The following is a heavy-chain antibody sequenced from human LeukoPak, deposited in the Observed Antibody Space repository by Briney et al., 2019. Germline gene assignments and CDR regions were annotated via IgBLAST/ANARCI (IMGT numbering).Heavy chain of an antibody. CDR2: ISGYNGNT. J-gene: IGHJ4*02. CDR1: GCTFTYYA. D-gene: IGHD1-1*01. Sequence: ASVKVSFKTSGCTFTYYAVSRVRQAPGQGLEWMGWISGYNGNTNYAQEFQGRVTMTTDTSTSTAYMELRSLRSDDTAVYFCARDTITYGTPGDYWGQGTLVTVSS. CDR3: ARDTITYGTPGDY. V-gene: IGHV1-18*01.